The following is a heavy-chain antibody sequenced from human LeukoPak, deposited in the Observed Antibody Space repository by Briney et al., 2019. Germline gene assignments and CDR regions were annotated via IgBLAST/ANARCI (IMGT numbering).Heavy chain of an antibody. D-gene: IGHD3-16*01. Sequence: GGSLRLSCVASGFTFSSYSMNWVRQAPGKGLEWVSYTSGSSGTIYYADSVKGRFTISRDNAKNSLCLQMNSLRAEDTAVYYCARRSEFGVLYYMDIWGKGTTVTVSS. CDR1: GFTFSSYS. V-gene: IGHV3-48*01. CDR2: TSGSSGTI. J-gene: IGHJ6*03. CDR3: ARRSEFGVLYYMDI.